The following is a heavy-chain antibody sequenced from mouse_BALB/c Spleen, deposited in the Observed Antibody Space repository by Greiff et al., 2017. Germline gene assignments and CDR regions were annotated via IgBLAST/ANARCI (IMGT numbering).Heavy chain of an antibody. CDR3: ARNWDGFAY. J-gene: IGHJ3*01. CDR1: GFTFSSYD. D-gene: IGHD4-1*01. Sequence: DVQLVESGGGLVQPGGSLKLSCAASGFTFSSYDMSWVRQTPDKRLELVATINSNGGSTYYPDSVKGRFTISRDNAKNTLYLQMSSLKSEDTAMYYCARNWDGFAYWGQGTLVTVSA. CDR2: INSNGGST. V-gene: IGHV5-6-3*01.